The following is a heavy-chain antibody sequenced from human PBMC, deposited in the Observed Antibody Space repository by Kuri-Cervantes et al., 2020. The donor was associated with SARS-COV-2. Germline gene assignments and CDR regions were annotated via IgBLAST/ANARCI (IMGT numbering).Heavy chain of an antibody. CDR3: ARDSGGIDDIWSGYSYYYGMDV. D-gene: IGHD3-3*01. V-gene: IGHV3-30*03. J-gene: IGHJ6*02. CDR1: GFAFSGSA. Sequence: GGSLRLSCEASGFAFSGSAMHWVRQASGKGLEWVALISSDGSIRHYGDFVKGRFIISREDSKNTLYLQMNSLRVEDTAVYYCARDSGGIDDIWSGYSYYYGMDVWGQGTTVTVSS. CDR2: ISSDGSIR.